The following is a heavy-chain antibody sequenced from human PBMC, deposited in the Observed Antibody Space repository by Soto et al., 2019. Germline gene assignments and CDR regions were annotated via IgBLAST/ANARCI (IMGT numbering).Heavy chain of an antibody. J-gene: IGHJ5*02. Sequence: PSETLSLTCAVSGYSISSGYYWGWIRQPPGKGLEWIGSIYHSGSTYYNPSLKSRVTISVDTSKNQFSLKLTSVTAADMAVYYCAREGSHSAYNFAIGIQLWSFDRWGQG. CDR3: AREGSHSAYNFAIGIQLWSFDR. CDR2: IYHSGST. D-gene: IGHD1-1*01. CDR1: GYSISSGYY. V-gene: IGHV4-38-2*02.